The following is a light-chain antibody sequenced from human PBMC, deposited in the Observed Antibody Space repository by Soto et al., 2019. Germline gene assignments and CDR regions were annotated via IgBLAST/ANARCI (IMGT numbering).Light chain of an antibody. CDR2: AAS. V-gene: IGKV1-39*01. CDR1: QTISSY. J-gene: IGKJ1*01. Sequence: DIQMTQSPSSLSASVGDRVTITCRASQTISSYLNWYQQTPGRAPKLLIYAASSLQVGVPSTLSGSGSGTAFTLPISSLQPEDFATFYSQQTYSTPSTWTFGQGTKVEIK. CDR3: QQTYSTPSTWT.